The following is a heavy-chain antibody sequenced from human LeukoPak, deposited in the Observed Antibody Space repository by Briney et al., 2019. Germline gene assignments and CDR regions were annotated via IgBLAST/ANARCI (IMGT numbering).Heavy chain of an antibody. V-gene: IGHV4-39*01. CDR1: GGSISSSSYY. CDR2: IYYSGST. J-gene: IGHJ2*01. CDR3: ASPKYCSGGSCYSGWYFDL. Sequence: SETLSLTCTVSGGSISSSSYYWGWIRQPPGKGLEWIGSIYYSGSTYYNPSLKSRVTISVDTSKNQFSLKLSSVTAADTAVYYFASPKYCSGGSCYSGWYFDLWGRGTLVTVSS. D-gene: IGHD2-15*01.